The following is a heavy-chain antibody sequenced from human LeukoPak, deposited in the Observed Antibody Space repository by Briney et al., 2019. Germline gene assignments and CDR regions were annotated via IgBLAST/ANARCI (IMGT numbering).Heavy chain of an antibody. Sequence: SETLSLTCAVYGGSFSGYYWSWIRQPPGKGLEWIGEINHSGSTNYNPSLKSRVTISVDTSKNQFSLKLSSVTAADTAVYYCARRKGHRYDYVWGSYRLEYFQHWGQGTLVTVSS. D-gene: IGHD3-16*02. V-gene: IGHV4-34*01. CDR1: GGSFSGYY. J-gene: IGHJ1*01. CDR2: INHSGST. CDR3: ARRKGHRYDYVWGSYRLEYFQH.